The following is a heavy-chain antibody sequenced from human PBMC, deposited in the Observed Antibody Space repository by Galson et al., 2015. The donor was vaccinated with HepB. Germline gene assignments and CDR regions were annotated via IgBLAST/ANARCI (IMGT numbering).Heavy chain of an antibody. J-gene: IGHJ4*02. CDR2: IYYSGST. Sequence: SETLSLTCTVSGGSISSYYWSWIRQPPGKGLEWIGYIYYSGSTSYNPSLKSRVTISVDTSKNQFSLKLSSVTAADTAVYYCARRVSGWYRLGFDYWGQGTLVTVSS. V-gene: IGHV4-59*08. CDR3: ARRVSGWYRLGFDY. D-gene: IGHD6-19*01. CDR1: GGSISSYY.